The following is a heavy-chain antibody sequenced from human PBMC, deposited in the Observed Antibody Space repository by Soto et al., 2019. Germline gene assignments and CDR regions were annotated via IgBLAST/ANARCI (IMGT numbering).Heavy chain of an antibody. CDR2: ISGSGGST. CDR1: GFTFSSYA. CDR3: ARGLGGSFGVPTFDY. V-gene: IGHV3-23*01. Sequence: GSLRLSCAASGFTFSSYAMSWVRQAPGKGLEWVSAISGSGGSTYYADSVKGRFTISRDNSKNSLYLQMNSLRAEDTAVYYCARGLGGSFGVPTFDYWGQGILVTVSS. D-gene: IGHD3-16*01. J-gene: IGHJ4*02.